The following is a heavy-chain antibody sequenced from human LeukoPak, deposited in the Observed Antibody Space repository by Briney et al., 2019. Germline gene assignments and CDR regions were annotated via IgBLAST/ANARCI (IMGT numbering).Heavy chain of an antibody. CDR2: INSDGSST. D-gene: IGHD6-19*01. J-gene: IGHJ4*02. V-gene: IGHV3-74*01. CDR1: GFTFSSYW. CDR3: AREALESSGFGFDY. Sequence: PGGSLRLSCAASGFTFSSYWMHWVRQAPGKGLVWVSRINSDGSSTSCADSVKGRFAISRDNSKNTLYLQMNSLRAEDTAVYYCAREALESSGFGFDYWGQGTLVTVSS.